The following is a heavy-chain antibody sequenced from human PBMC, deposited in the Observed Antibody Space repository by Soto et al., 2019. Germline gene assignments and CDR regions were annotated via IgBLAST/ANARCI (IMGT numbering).Heavy chain of an antibody. CDR2: IKDDGSEK. V-gene: IGHV3-7*01. J-gene: IGHJ3*02. D-gene: IGHD6-19*01. CDR3: TRDVGWGDFDI. CDR1: AFSFSNFW. Sequence: EVQLVESGGGLVQPGGSLRLSCAASAFSFSNFWMAWVRQTPGKGPEWVATIKDDGSEKYYVDSLKGRFTVSRDNAENSLNLQMNSLRVEDTAIYYSTRDVGWGDFDIWGQGTMVIVSS.